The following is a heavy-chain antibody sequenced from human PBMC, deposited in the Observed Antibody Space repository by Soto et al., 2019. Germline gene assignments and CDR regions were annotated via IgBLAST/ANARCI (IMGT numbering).Heavy chain of an antibody. CDR2: VSTSGNV. CDR3: ARDNNDFWSLYPLAFDY. CDR1: GGSLTKYY. Sequence: SETLSLTCTVSGGSLTKYYWSWIRQPAGKGLEWIGRVSTSGNVVSKASLRSRLTMSVDTSKNQFSLRLTSVTAADTAVYYCARDNNDFWSLYPLAFDYWGQGALVTVSS. J-gene: IGHJ4*02. V-gene: IGHV4-4*07. D-gene: IGHD3-3*01.